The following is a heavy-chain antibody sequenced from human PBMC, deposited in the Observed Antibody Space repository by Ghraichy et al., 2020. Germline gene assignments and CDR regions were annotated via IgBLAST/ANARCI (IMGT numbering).Heavy chain of an antibody. D-gene: IGHD2-2*01. J-gene: IGHJ4*02. CDR1: GDSISASRYY. Sequence: SETLSLTCAVSGDSISASRYYWGWIRQPPGQGLEWLGTRYYSGRTYSNPSLQSRVSISVDRSKNQFSLHLTSVTAADTAVYYCARLVGVTIPPRGSQRGVVVVVPATPDFWGQGILVTVSS. CDR2: RYYSGRT. CDR3: ARLVGVTIPPRGSQRGVVVVVPATPDF. V-gene: IGHV4-39*01.